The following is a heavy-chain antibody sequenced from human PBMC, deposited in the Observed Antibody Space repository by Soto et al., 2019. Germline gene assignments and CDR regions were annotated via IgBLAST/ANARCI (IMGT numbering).Heavy chain of an antibody. J-gene: IGHJ2*01. CDR2: IYGSGIT. D-gene: IGHD2-15*01. Sequence: EVQLVESGGSLVQPGGSLRLSCAASGFTVSNTYMSWVRQAPGKGLEWVSIIYGSGITHYTDSVKGRFTISRDNSKNTLYLQMNSLRVEDTAVYYCAHGRDAYNVIRSDRYFDIWGRGTLITVSS. CDR1: GFTVSNTY. CDR3: AHGRDAYNVIRSDRYFDI. V-gene: IGHV3-66*01.